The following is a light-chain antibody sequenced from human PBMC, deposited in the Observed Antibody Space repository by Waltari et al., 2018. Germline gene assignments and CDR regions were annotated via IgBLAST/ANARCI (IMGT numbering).Light chain of an antibody. Sequence: EIVLTQSPATLSLSPGERATLSCRASQSVTSYLGWYQQKPGKPTRLIIYDASNRATGIPARFSGSGSGTDFTLTISSLEPEDFAVYYCQQKFTFGPGTKVDIK. V-gene: IGKV3-11*01. J-gene: IGKJ3*01. CDR2: DAS. CDR1: QSVTSY. CDR3: QQKFT.